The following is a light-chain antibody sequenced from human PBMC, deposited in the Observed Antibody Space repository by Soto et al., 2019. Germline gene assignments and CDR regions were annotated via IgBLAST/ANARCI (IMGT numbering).Light chain of an antibody. V-gene: IGKV1-39*01. CDR3: QQYDQWPIT. Sequence: DIQMTQSPSSLSASVGDRVTITCRASQSISSYLNWYQQKPGKAPKLLIYAASSLQSGVPSRFSGSGSGTEFSFTVTSLQSEDFAVYYCQQYDQWPITFGQGTRL. CDR1: QSISSY. J-gene: IGKJ5*01. CDR2: AAS.